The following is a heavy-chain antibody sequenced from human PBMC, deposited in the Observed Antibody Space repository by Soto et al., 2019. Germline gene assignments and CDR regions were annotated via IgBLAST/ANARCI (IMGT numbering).Heavy chain of an antibody. J-gene: IGHJ5*02. V-gene: IGHV1-18*01. CDR1: GYTFTSYG. Sequence: ASVKVSCKASGYTFTSYGISWVRQAPGQGLEWMGWISAYNGNTNYAQKLQGRVTITRDTSASTAYMELSSLRSEDTAVYYCARDRSYDFWSGYYIINWFDPWGQGTLVTVSS. CDR3: ARDRSYDFWSGYYIINWFDP. D-gene: IGHD3-3*01. CDR2: ISAYNGNT.